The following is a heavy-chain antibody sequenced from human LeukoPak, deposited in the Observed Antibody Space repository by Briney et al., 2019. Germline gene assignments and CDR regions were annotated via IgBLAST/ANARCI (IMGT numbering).Heavy chain of an antibody. CDR1: GFTVSSNY. J-gene: IGHJ6*02. V-gene: IGHV3-53*04. D-gene: IGHD3-3*01. Sequence: GGSLRLSCAASGFTVSSNYMSWVRQAPGKGLEWVSVIYSGGSTYYADSVKGRFTTSRHNSKNTLYLQMNSLRAEDTAVYYCASGTNFYYGMDVWGQGTTVTVSS. CDR3: ASGTNFYYGMDV. CDR2: IYSGGST.